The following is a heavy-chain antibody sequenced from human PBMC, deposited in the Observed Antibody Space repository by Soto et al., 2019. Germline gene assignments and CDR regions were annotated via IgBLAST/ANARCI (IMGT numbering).Heavy chain of an antibody. D-gene: IGHD6-6*01. J-gene: IGHJ4*02. Sequence: EVQLLESGGGLMQPGGSRRLSCAASGFTFSSYAMSWVRQAPGKGLEWVSAISGSGGSTYYADSVKGRFTISRDNSKNTLYLQMNSLRAEDTAVYYCAKIRQDSSSSPFDYWGQGTLVTVSS. CDR3: AKIRQDSSSSPFDY. CDR1: GFTFSSYA. V-gene: IGHV3-23*01. CDR2: ISGSGGST.